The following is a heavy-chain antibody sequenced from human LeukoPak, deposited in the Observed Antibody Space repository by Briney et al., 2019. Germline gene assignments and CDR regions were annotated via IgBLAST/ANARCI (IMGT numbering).Heavy chain of an antibody. V-gene: IGHV1-2*02. D-gene: IGHD6-19*01. CDR2: XNPNSGVT. CDR1: GYTFTDYY. J-gene: IGHJ3*02. Sequence: ASVKVSCKASGYTFTDYYMHWVRQAPGQGXXXXXXXNPNSGVTNYAQKFQVRVTMTGDTSISTVYMELSRLRSDDTAVYYCARDLRLAVSGTSGFDIWGQGTVVTVSS. CDR3: ARDLRLAVSGTSGFDI.